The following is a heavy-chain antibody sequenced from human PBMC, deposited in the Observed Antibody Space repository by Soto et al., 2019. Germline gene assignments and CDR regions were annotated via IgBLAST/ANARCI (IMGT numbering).Heavy chain of an antibody. CDR1: GYTFTSHD. D-gene: IGHD2-2*01. CDR3: ASDMSTT. J-gene: IGHJ5*02. V-gene: IGHV1-8*01. CDR2: MNPNSGHT. Sequence: QVQLVQSGAEVKKPGASVKVSCKASGYTFTSHDINWMLQTTGQGLEWMGWMNPNSGHTNYAQKFQGRVTMTRDTSINTAYMELTNLRSEDTAIYYCASDMSTTWGQGTLVTVSS.